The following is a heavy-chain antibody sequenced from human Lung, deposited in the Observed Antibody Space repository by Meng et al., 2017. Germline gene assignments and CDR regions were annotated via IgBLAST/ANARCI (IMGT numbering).Heavy chain of an antibody. D-gene: IGHD6-13*01. V-gene: IGHV1-2*06. Sequence: GPLVQSGAEVKKPGASVKVSCKPSGYNFPDYWLHWVRRAPGQGLEWMGRIDPKSGDTHYAQRFQGRVTMTGDTSISTAYMELSGLSSDDTAMYYCARDEDISAAGKLFGDYWGQGTLVTVSS. CDR1: GYNFPDYW. J-gene: IGHJ4*02. CDR3: ARDEDISAAGKLFGDY. CDR2: IDPKSGDT.